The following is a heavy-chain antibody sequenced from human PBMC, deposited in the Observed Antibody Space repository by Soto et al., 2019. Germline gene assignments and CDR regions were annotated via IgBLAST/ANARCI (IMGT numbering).Heavy chain of an antibody. D-gene: IGHD1-26*01. CDR2: ISYDGSIE. J-gene: IGHJ3*02. Sequence: QVELVESGGGVGQPGRSLRLSCAASGYTFSGYTMHWVRQAPGKGLEWVALISYDGSIEYYADSVKGRFTISRDNSKNTLCLQMNSLRAEDTSLYYCARDGEAGATDAFDIWGQGTMVTVSS. V-gene: IGHV3-30-3*01. CDR3: ARDGEAGATDAFDI. CDR1: GYTFSGYT.